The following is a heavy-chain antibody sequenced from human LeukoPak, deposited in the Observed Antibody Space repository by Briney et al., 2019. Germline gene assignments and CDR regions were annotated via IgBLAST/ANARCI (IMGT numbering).Heavy chain of an antibody. CDR3: VKVRYSSSWYEGGQYFDY. CDR2: ISGNGGST. V-gene: IGHV3-64D*06. CDR1: GFTFSSYA. D-gene: IGHD6-13*01. Sequence: GGSLRLSCSASGFTFSSYAMQWVRQAPGKGLEYVSAISGNGGSTYYADSVKGRFTISRDNSKNTLYLQMSSLRAEDTAVYYCVKVRYSSSWYEGGQYFDYWGQGTLVTVSS. J-gene: IGHJ4*02.